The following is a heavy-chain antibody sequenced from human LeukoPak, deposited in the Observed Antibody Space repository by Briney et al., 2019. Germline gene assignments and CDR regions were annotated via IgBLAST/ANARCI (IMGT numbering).Heavy chain of an antibody. J-gene: IGHJ4*02. CDR2: ISSSSSTT. Sequence: GGSLRLSCAASGFTFSSYDMNWVRQAPGKGLEWVSYISSSSSTTYYADSVKGRFTISRDNAKNSLYLQMNSLRAEDTAVYYCAKEGPYDTLTGQNVKGDYWGQGTLVTVSS. V-gene: IGHV3-48*01. CDR1: GFTFSSYD. D-gene: IGHD3-9*01. CDR3: AKEGPYDTLTGQNVKGDY.